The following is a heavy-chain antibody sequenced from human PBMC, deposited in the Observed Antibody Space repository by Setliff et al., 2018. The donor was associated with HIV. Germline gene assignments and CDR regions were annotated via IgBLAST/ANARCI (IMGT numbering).Heavy chain of an antibody. CDR2: IYYSGST. V-gene: IGHV4-39*01. CDR1: GGSISSSSYY. J-gene: IGHJ6*03. D-gene: IGHD3-10*01. CDR3: ARRVTMVRGVRYYYYYMDV. Sequence: SETLSLTCTVSGGSISSSSYYWGWIRQPPGKGLEWIGSIYYSGSTYYNPSLRSRVTISVDTSKNQFSLKLSSVTAADTAVYYCARRVTMVRGVRYYYYYMDVWGKGTTVTVSS.